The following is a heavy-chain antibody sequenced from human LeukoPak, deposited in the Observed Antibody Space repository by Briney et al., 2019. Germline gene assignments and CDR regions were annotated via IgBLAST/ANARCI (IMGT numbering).Heavy chain of an antibody. D-gene: IGHD3-10*01. CDR3: ARDRITMVRGVPYYYYGMDV. CDR1: GFTFSSYE. J-gene: IGHJ6*04. CDR2: ISSSGSTI. Sequence: GGSLRLSCAASGFTFSSYEMNWVRQAPGKGLEWVSYISSSGSTIYYADSVKGRFTISRDNAKNSLYLQMNSLRAEDTAVYCCARDRITMVRGVPYYYYGMDVWGKGTTVTVSS. V-gene: IGHV3-48*03.